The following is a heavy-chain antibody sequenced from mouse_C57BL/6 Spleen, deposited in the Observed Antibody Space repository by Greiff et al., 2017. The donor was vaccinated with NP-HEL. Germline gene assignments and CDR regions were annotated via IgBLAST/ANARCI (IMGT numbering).Heavy chain of an antibody. J-gene: IGHJ1*03. CDR3: ARQGAGTSWYFDV. CDR1: GFTFSDYG. D-gene: IGHD4-1*01. Sequence: VQLKESGGGLVKPGGSLKLSCAASGFTFSDYGMHWVRQAPEKGLEWVAYISSGSSTIYYADTVKGRFTISRDNAKNTLFLQMTSLRSEDTAMYYCARQGAGTSWYFDVWGTGTTVTVSS. V-gene: IGHV5-17*01. CDR2: ISSGSSTI.